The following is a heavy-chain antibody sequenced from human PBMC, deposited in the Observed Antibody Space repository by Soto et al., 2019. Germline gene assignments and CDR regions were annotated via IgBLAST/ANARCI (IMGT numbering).Heavy chain of an antibody. J-gene: IGHJ5*02. Sequence: ASVKVSCKASGYTFTSYSMHWVRQAPGQRLEWMGWINAGNGNTKYSQKFQGRVTITRDTSASTAYMELSSLRSEDTAVYYCARDASSTGTGWFDPWGQGTLVTVSS. V-gene: IGHV1-3*01. CDR1: GYTFTSYS. CDR3: ARDASSTGTGWFDP. D-gene: IGHD2-2*01. CDR2: INAGNGNT.